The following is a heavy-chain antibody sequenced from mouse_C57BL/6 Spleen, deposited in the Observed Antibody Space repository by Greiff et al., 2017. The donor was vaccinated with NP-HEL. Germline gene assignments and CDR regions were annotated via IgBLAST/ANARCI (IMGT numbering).Heavy chain of an antibody. Sequence: EVQLQQSGPELVKPGASVKISCKASGYTFTDYYMNWVKQSHGKSLEWIGDINPNNGGTSYNQKFKGKATLTVDKSSSTAYMELRSLTSEDSAVYYCERGTGDFDYWGQGTTLTVSS. CDR1: GYTFTDYY. V-gene: IGHV1-26*01. CDR3: ERGTGDFDY. J-gene: IGHJ2*01. CDR2: INPNNGGT.